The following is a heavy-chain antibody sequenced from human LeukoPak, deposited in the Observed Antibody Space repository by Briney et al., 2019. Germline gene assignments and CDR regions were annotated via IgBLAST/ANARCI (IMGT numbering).Heavy chain of an antibody. Sequence: SETLSLTCTVSGGSISSYYWSWIRQPPGKGLEWIGYIYYSGSTNYNPSLKSRVTISVDTSKNQFSLKLSSVTAADTAVYYCARVLLWFGEFPNWSDPWGQGTLVTVSS. CDR2: IYYSGST. D-gene: IGHD3-10*01. V-gene: IGHV4-59*01. CDR1: GGSISSYY. J-gene: IGHJ5*02. CDR3: ARVLLWFGEFPNWSDP.